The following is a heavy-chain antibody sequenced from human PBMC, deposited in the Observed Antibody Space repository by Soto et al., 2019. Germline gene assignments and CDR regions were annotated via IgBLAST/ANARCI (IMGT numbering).Heavy chain of an antibody. Sequence: SETLSLTCTVSGDSISDTDYYWTWIRQSPRKGLEWIGFIYYTGNAYYNPYNPSLESRVSISIDTSKNQFSLKLTSVTAADTAVYYCARRPTGDGYWFDPWGPGTLVTVSS. J-gene: IGHJ5*02. CDR3: ARRPTGDGYWFDP. CDR1: GDSISDTDYY. V-gene: IGHV4-31*03. D-gene: IGHD7-27*01. CDR2: IYYTGNA.